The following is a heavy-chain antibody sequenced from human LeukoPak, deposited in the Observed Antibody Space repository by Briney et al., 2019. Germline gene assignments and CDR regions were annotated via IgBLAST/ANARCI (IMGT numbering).Heavy chain of an antibody. D-gene: IGHD2-2*01. CDR3: ARTPIPLYCGSTSCYEFWFDP. J-gene: IGHJ5*02. Sequence: ASVKVSCKASGGTFSSYAISWVRQAPGQGLEWMGGIIPIFGTANYAQKFQGRVTITTDESTSTAYMELSSLRSEDTAVYYCARTPIPLYCGSTSCYEFWFDPWGQGTLVTVSS. CDR1: GGTFSSYA. CDR2: IIPIFGTA. V-gene: IGHV1-69*05.